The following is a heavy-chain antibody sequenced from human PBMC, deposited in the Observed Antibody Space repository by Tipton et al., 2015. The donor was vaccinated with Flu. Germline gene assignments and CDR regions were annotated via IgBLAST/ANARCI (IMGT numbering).Heavy chain of an antibody. D-gene: IGHD3-22*01. Sequence: GSLRLSCAASGFTFSSYWMHWVRQAPGKGLVWVSRINSDGSSTSYADSVKGRFTISRDNAKNTLYLQMNSLRAEDTAVYYCARRDYYDSSGYYYYYMDVWGKGTTVTVSS. CDR2: INSDGSST. CDR3: ARRDYYDSSGYYYYYMDV. J-gene: IGHJ6*03. V-gene: IGHV3-74*01. CDR1: GFTFSSYW.